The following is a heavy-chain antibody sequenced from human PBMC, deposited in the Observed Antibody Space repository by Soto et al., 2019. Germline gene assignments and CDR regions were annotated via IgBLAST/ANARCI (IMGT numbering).Heavy chain of an antibody. CDR1: GYDFSSYG. V-gene: IGHV1-18*04. J-gene: IGHJ4*02. D-gene: IGHD2-2*01. CDR3: VRDPQRNDY. Sequence: QVQLVQSGAEVKKPGASVKVSCKASGYDFSSYGISWVRQAPGQGLEWMGWISASNGNRDYAQQFQVRVTMTSDTSRTTAYMALRSLRSDDTAVYYCVRDPQRNDYGGQGTLVNVSS. CDR2: ISASNGNR.